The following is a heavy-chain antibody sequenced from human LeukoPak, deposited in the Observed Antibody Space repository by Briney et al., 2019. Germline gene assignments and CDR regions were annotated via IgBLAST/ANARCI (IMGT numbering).Heavy chain of an antibody. CDR3: ARHYLGGNYPDYFNH. CDR1: GGSINSSSYY. D-gene: IGHD1-26*01. V-gene: IGHV4-39*01. CDR2: IYYSGST. Sequence: SETLSLTCTVSGGSINSSSYYWGWIRQPPGKGLEWIGSIYYSGSTYYNPSLKSRVTISVDTSKNQFSLKLSSVTAADTALYSCARHYLGGNYPDYFNHWGQGTLVTVSS. J-gene: IGHJ4*02.